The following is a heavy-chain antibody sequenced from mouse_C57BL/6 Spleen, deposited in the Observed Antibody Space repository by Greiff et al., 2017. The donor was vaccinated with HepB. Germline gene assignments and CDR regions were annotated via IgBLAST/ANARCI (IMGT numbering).Heavy chain of an antibody. Sequence: VQLQQSGPELVKPGASVKISCKASGYAFSSSWMNWVKQRPGKGLEWIGRIYPGDGDTNYNGKFKGKATLTADKSSSTAYMQLSSLTSEDSAVYCCARSPLMDYWGQGTSVTVSS. J-gene: IGHJ4*01. V-gene: IGHV1-82*01. CDR2: IYPGDGDT. CDR3: ARSPLMDY. CDR1: GYAFSSSW.